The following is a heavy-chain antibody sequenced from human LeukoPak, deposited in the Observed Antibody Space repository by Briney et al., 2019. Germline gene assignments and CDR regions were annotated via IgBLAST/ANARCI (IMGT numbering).Heavy chain of an antibody. Sequence: GGSLRLSCEASGFPFSSYWMHWVRQAPGKGLVWVSRINADDRSTSYADSVKGRFTISRDNAKDTVYLQMNSLRDEDTAVYYCARAYSSSLFDYRGQGTLVTVSS. CDR2: INADDRST. J-gene: IGHJ4*02. D-gene: IGHD6-6*01. CDR1: GFPFSSYW. CDR3: ARAYSSSLFDY. V-gene: IGHV3-74*01.